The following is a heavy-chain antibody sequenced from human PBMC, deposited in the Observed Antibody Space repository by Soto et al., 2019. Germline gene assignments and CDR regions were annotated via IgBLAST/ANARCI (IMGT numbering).Heavy chain of an antibody. CDR2: IYYSGST. CDR1: GGSISSYY. Sequence: SETLSLTCTVSGGSISSYYWSWIRQPPGKGLEWIGYIYYSGSTSYNPSLKSRVTISVDTSKNQFSLKLSSVTAADTAVYYCARAAAGHYYYYGMDVWGQGTTVTVSS. CDR3: ARAAAGHYYYYGMDV. V-gene: IGHV4-59*01. D-gene: IGHD6-13*01. J-gene: IGHJ6*02.